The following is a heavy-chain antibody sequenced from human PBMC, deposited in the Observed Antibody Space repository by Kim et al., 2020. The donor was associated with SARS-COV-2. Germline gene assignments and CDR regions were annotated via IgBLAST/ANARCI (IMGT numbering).Heavy chain of an antibody. Sequence: GGSLRLSCAASGFTFGDYAMHWVRQAPGKGLEWVSGISWNSGSIGYADSVKGRFTISRDNAKNSLYLQMNSLRDEDTALYYCAKDNHDFWSGFYYYYMDVWGKGTTVTVSS. CDR3: AKDNHDFWSGFYYYYMDV. D-gene: IGHD3-3*01. CDR1: GFTFGDYA. V-gene: IGHV3-9*01. CDR2: ISWNSGSI. J-gene: IGHJ6*03.